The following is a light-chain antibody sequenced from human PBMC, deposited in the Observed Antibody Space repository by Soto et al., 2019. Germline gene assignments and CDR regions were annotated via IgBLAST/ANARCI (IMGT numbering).Light chain of an antibody. J-gene: IGKJ1*01. V-gene: IGKV1-12*01. CDR1: QRISSW. Sequence: IQMTQSPSSVSASVGDRVILTCRASQRISSWLAWYHQRPGKAPKLLIYATYTLETGVQSRFSGSGSGRDFTLTIRSLQPEDLGTYFCQQANSVPWTFGQGTKVDI. CDR2: ATY. CDR3: QQANSVPWT.